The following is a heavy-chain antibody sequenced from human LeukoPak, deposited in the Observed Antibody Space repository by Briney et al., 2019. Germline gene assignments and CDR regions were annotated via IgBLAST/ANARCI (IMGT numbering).Heavy chain of an antibody. V-gene: IGHV3-23*01. CDR2: ISGSGGST. J-gene: IGHJ4*02. CDR3: AKGRLCSGGSCYPYYFDY. Sequence: GGSLTLSCAASGFSFSRYAMSWVRQAPEKRLEWVSAISGSGGSTYYADSVKGRFTISRDNSKNTLYLQMNSLRAEDTAVYYCAKGRLCSGGSCYPYYFDYWGQGTLVTVSS. CDR1: GFSFSRYA. D-gene: IGHD2-15*01.